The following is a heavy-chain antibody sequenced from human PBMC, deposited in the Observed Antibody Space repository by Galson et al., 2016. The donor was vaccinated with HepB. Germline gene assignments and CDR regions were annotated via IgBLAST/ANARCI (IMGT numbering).Heavy chain of an antibody. D-gene: IGHD3-3*01. CDR3: AKDPDFWGGYCVD. CDR2: ISYDGSNK. V-gene: IGHV3-30*18. CDR1: RFTFSSYG. J-gene: IGHJ4*02. Sequence: SLRLSCAASRFTFSSYGMHWVRQAPGKGLEWVAVISYDGSNKYYADSVKGRFTISRDNSKNTLFLQMNSLRAEDTAVYYCAKDPDFWGGYCVDWGQGTLVTVSS.